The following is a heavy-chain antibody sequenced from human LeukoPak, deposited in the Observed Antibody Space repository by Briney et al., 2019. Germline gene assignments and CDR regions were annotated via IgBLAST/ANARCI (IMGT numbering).Heavy chain of an antibody. CDR1: GGSIDGYY. CDR3: ARDLLVLEWFPAPSGV. V-gene: IGHV4-59*12. D-gene: IGHD3-3*01. J-gene: IGHJ6*04. Sequence: SETLSLTCTVSGGSIDGYYWSWIRQSPGKGLEWIGYIYYSGSTDYNPSLKSRVTISVDTSKNQFSLKLSSVTAADTAVYYCARDLLVLEWFPAPSGVWGKGTTVTVSS. CDR2: IYYSGST.